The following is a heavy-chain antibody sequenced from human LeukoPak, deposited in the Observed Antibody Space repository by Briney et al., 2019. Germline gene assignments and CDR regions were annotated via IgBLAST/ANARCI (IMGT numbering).Heavy chain of an antibody. CDR1: GFTFSDYY. V-gene: IGHV3-11*06. J-gene: IGHJ4*02. CDR3: AREAGYDILGYFDY. Sequence: GGSLRLSCAASGFTFSDYYMSWIRQAPGKGLEWVSYISSSSYTNYADSVKGRFTISRDNAKNSLYLQMNSLRAEDTAVYYCAREAGYDILGYFDYWGQGTLVTVSS. CDR2: ISSSSYT. D-gene: IGHD3-9*01.